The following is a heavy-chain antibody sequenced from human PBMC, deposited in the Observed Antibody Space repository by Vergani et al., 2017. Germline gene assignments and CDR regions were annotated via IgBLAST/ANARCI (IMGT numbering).Heavy chain of an antibody. D-gene: IGHD6-13*01. CDR3: ARMGLRIAAAGRINY. CDR2: IYPGDSDT. Sequence: EVQLVQSGAAVKKPGESLKISCKRSGYSFTSYWIGWVCQMPGKGLEWMGIIYPGDSDTRYSPSFQGQVTISADKSISTAYLQWSSLKASDTAMYYCARMGLRIAAAGRINYWGQGTLVTVSS. CDR1: GYSFTSYW. J-gene: IGHJ4*02. V-gene: IGHV5-51*03.